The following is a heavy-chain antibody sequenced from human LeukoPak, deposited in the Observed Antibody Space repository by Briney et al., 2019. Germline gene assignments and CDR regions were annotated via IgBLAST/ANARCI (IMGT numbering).Heavy chain of an antibody. CDR1: GGSIRDYC. J-gene: IGHJ4*02. V-gene: IGHV4-59*01. CDR2: THYSGTT. Sequence: PSETLSLTCTVSGGSIRDYCWSWIRQPPGKGLEWIGYTHYSGTTNYNPSLKSRVTMSVDMSKNQFSLKLSSVSAADTAVYYCASPHGGSAGYWGQGTLVTVSS. D-gene: IGHD2-15*01. CDR3: ASPHGGSAGY.